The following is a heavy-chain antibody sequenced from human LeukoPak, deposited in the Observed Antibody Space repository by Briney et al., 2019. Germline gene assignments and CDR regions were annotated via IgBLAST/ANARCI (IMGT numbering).Heavy chain of an antibody. CDR2: ISNSGSAI. D-gene: IGHD2-8*01. J-gene: IGHJ4*02. V-gene: IGHV3-11*04. CDR3: ARVRGVYASDY. Sequence: GGSLRLSRAASGFTFSDYYMSWTRQAPGKGLEWLSYISNSGSAISYADSVKGRFTTYRDNAKNSLYLQMNSLRAEDTAVYYCARVRGVYASDYWGQGTLVTVSS. CDR1: GFTFSDYY.